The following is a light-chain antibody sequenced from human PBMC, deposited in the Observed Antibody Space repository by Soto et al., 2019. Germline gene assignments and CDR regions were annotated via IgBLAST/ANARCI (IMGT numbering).Light chain of an antibody. Sequence: QSALTQPRSVSGSPGQSVTISCTGTSSDVGGYNYVSWYQQHPGKAPKLMIYDVSKRPSGVPDRFSGSKSGTTASLTISGLQAEDEADYYCCSYAGSCASVVFGGGTKPPS. CDR2: DVS. J-gene: IGLJ2*01. V-gene: IGLV2-11*01. CDR3: CSYAGSCASVV. CDR1: SSDVGGYNY.